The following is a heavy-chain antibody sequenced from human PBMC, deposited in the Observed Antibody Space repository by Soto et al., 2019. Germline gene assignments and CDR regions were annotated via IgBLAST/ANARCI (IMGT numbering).Heavy chain of an antibody. Sequence: SETLSLTCTVSGGSISSYYWSWIRQPPGKGLEWIGYIYYSGSTNYNPSLKSRVTISVDTSKNQFSLKLSSVTAADTAVYYCARGLAAAGQLYHVSFDPWGQGTLVTVSS. CDR2: IYYSGST. V-gene: IGHV4-59*01. D-gene: IGHD6-13*01. J-gene: IGHJ5*02. CDR3: ARGLAAAGQLYHVSFDP. CDR1: GGSISSYY.